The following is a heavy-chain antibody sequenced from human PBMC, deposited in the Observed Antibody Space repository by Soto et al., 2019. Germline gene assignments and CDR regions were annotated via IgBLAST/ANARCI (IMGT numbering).Heavy chain of an antibody. D-gene: IGHD3-16*02. Sequence: QVQLVQSGAVVKEPGASVKVSCKASGYTFTRHNMHWVCQAPGQRLEWVGWINTGNGDTRYSQKFQGRVTITRDTSASTGQMELGSLRSEDTAVYYCLVIPREGGAVWGQGTTVTVSS. CDR2: INTGNGDT. J-gene: IGHJ6*02. CDR1: GYTFTRHN. CDR3: LVIPREGGAV. V-gene: IGHV1-3*04.